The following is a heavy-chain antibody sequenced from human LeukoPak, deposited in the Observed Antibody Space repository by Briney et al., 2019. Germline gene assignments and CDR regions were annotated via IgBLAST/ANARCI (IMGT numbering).Heavy chain of an antibody. D-gene: IGHD3-22*01. CDR1: GASLSGDY. J-gene: IGHJ5*02. V-gene: IGHV4-34*01. CDR3: ARGGDSSGYEGRFDP. Sequence: PSETLSLTCAVYGASLSGDYWSWIRQSPGKGLEWIGEINYTGNTNYNPSLKSRVRISVDTSKNQFSLKLSSLTAADTAVYYCARGGDSSGYEGRFDPWGQGTLVTVSS. CDR2: INYTGNT.